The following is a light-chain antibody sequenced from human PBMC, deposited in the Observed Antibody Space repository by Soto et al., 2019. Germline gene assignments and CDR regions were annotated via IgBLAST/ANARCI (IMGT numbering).Light chain of an antibody. Sequence: DIQMTQSPSYMFTSAGDRVTITCKSTQDINIYLNWYQQKPGKAPNLLIYDASNLEIGVPSRFSGSGSGTHFTFTISRLKPEDIGTYYCQQYDILTITFGRGTKLEIK. CDR2: DAS. CDR1: QDINIY. J-gene: IGKJ5*01. V-gene: IGKV1-33*01. CDR3: QQYDILTIT.